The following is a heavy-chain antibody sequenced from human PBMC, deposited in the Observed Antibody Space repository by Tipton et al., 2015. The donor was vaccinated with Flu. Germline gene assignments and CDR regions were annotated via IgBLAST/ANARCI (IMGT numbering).Heavy chain of an antibody. CDR3: ARDLGGEWELLPGDY. J-gene: IGHJ4*01. D-gene: IGHD1-26*01. Sequence: LSLTCAASGFTFSSYEMNWVRQAPGKGLEWVSYISSSGSTIYYADSVKGRFTISRDNAKNSLYLQMNSLRAEDTAVYYCARDLGGEWELLPGDYWGQEPWSPSPQ. CDR2: ISSSGSTI. CDR1: GFTFSSYE. V-gene: IGHV3-48*03.